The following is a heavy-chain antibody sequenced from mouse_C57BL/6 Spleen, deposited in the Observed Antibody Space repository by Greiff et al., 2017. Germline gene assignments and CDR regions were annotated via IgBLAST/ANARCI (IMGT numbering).Heavy chain of an antibody. CDR2: IYPGNGAT. CDR3: TSWITTVVASFDY. D-gene: IGHD1-1*01. V-gene: IGHV1-5*01. Sequence: EVQLQQSGTVLARPGASVKMSCKTSGYTFTSYWMHWVKQRPGQGLEWIGAIYPGNGATCYNQKFKGKATLTAVTSASTAYMELSSLTKEDAAVYYCTSWITTVVASFDYWGQGTTLTVAS. CDR1: GYTFTSYW. J-gene: IGHJ2*01.